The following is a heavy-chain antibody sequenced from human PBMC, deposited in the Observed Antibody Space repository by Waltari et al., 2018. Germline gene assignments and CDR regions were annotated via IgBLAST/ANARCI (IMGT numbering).Heavy chain of an antibody. V-gene: IGHV3-7*01. CDR1: GFTFSSYW. Sequence: EVQLVESGGDLVQPGGSLRLSCAASGFTFSSYWMCWVRQAPGKGLEWVANIKEDGSAKNYVDSGKGRFTISRDNAKNALYLQMNSLRAEDSAVYYCARTQWDSTSRRAFDIWGQGTVVTVSS. CDR2: IKEDGSAK. D-gene: IGHD1-26*01. J-gene: IGHJ3*02. CDR3: ARTQWDSTSRRAFDI.